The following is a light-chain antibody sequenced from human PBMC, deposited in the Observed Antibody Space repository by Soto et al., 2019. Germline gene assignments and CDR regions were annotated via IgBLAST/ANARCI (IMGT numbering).Light chain of an antibody. CDR2: DAS. V-gene: IGKV3-20*01. Sequence: EFVFTHSPVTLSLSPVERATLSCRASQTVRNNYLAWYQQKPGQAPRLLIYDASSRATGIPDRFSGGGSGTDFTLTISRLEPQDFAVYYCQQYGSSLITFGQGTRLEIK. CDR1: QTVRNNY. J-gene: IGKJ5*01. CDR3: QQYGSSLIT.